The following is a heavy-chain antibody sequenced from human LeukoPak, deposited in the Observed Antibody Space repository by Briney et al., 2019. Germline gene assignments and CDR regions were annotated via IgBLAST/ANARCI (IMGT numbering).Heavy chain of an antibody. Sequence: GSLRLSCAASGFTFSDYSMNWVRQAPGKGLEWVSTISSSGSSIFYAASVKGRFTISRDNARNSLYLQMNSLRAEDTAVYYCARDSSDWSFDYWGQGTLVTVSS. D-gene: IGHD6-19*01. CDR2: ISSSGSSI. V-gene: IGHV3-21*01. CDR3: ARDSSDWSFDY. J-gene: IGHJ4*02. CDR1: GFTFSDYS.